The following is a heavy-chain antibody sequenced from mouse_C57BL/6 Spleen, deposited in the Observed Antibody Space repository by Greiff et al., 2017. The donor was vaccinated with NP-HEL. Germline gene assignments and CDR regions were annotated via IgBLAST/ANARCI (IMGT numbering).Heavy chain of an antibody. CDR3: ARSELGGFAY. CDR1: GYSITSGYD. V-gene: IGHV3-1*01. D-gene: IGHD4-1*01. Sequence: EVQLVESGPGMVKPSQSLSLTCTVTGYSITSGYDWHWIRHFPGNKLEWMGYISYSGSTNYKPSLKSRISITHDTSKNHFFLKLNSVTTEDTATYYCARSELGGFAYWGQGTLVTVSA. J-gene: IGHJ3*01. CDR2: ISYSGST.